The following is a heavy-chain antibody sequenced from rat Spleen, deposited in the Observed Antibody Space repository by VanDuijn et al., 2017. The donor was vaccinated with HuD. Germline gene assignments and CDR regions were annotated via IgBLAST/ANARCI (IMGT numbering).Heavy chain of an antibody. V-gene: IGHV5-29*01. Sequence: EVQLVESGGGLVQPGRSMKLSCTASGFTFSNYGMAWVRQAPTKGLEWVATIGYDGSSTYYRDSVKGRFTISRDNAKSSLYLQMDSLRSEDTATYYCARQGDGSYYLNWFVYWGQGTLVTVSS. CDR2: IGYDGSST. CDR3: ARQGDGSYYLNWFVY. CDR1: GFTFSNYG. D-gene: IGHD1-12*02. J-gene: IGHJ3*01.